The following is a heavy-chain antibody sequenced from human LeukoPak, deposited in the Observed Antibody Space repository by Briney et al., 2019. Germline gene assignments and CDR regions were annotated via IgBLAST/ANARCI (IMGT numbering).Heavy chain of an antibody. CDR3: ARRISGAWFDP. D-gene: IGHD2-15*01. CDR2: INHSGST. V-gene: IGHV4-38-2*02. CDR1: GFFISNGYY. Sequence: SETLSLTCSVSGFFISNGYYWGWIRQPPGKGLDWIGIINHSGSTYYNPSLKMRVTMFSETSKNQFSLKLSSVTAADTALYYCARRISGAWFDPWGQGTLVTVSS. J-gene: IGHJ5*02.